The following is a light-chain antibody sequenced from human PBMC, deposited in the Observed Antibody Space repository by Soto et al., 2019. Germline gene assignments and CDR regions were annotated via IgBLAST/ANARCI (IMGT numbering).Light chain of an antibody. V-gene: IGLV2-14*01. CDR1: GSDVGGYNY. CDR3: SSYTSTATRV. Sequence: QSALTQPASVSGSPGQSITISCTGTGSDVGGYNYVSWYQQYPGKAPKLMIYEVSNRPSGVSSRFSGSKSGNTASLTISGLQAEDEADYYCSSYTSTATRVFGGGTKLTVL. J-gene: IGLJ3*02. CDR2: EVS.